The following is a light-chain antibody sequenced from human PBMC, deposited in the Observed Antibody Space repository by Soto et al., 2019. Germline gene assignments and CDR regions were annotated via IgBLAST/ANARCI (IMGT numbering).Light chain of an antibody. J-gene: IGKJ4*01. V-gene: IGKV1-6*01. CDR1: QGIRND. CDR3: LQDDSMPLT. Sequence: AIQMTQSPSSLSASIGDRVTITCRASQGIRNDFSWYQQKPGKAPKLLMYATSRLQSGVPSRFSGSGSGTDFTLTISSLQPEDFATYYCLQDDSMPLTFGGGTKVEIK. CDR2: ATS.